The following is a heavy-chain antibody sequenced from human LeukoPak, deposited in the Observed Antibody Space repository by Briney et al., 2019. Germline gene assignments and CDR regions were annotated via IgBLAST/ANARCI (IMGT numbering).Heavy chain of an antibody. Sequence: GGSLRLSCAASGYTFTSYGISWVRQAPGQGLEWMGWISAYNGNTNYAQKLQGRVTMTTDTSTSTAYMELRSLRSDDTAVYYCARDNGYDSSGYAFDYWGQGTLVTVSS. V-gene: IGHV1-18*01. D-gene: IGHD3-22*01. CDR1: GYTFTSYG. CDR3: ARDNGYDSSGYAFDY. J-gene: IGHJ4*02. CDR2: ISAYNGNT.